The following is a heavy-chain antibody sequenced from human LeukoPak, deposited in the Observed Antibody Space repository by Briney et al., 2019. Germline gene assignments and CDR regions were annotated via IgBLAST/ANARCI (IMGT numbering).Heavy chain of an antibody. CDR1: GNTFIGYW. CDR3: AREGQQLKHFDY. D-gene: IGHD1-1*01. J-gene: IGHJ4*02. V-gene: IGHV1-46*01. CDR2: INPRGDAT. Sequence: EASVKIPCKASGNTFIGYWIHWVRQAPGQGLEWMGAINPRGDATIGAQKFQGRVTTTRDTSTSTVYIELSSLRSEDTAVYYCAREGQQLKHFDYWGQGTLVTVSS.